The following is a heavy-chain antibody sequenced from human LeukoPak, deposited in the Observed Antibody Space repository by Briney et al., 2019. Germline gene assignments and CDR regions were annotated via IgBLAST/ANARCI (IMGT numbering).Heavy chain of an antibody. CDR3: ASATYSSGLYPDY. D-gene: IGHD6-19*01. CDR1: GFTFSDYY. V-gene: IGHV3-11*01. Sequence: GGSLRLSCAASGFTFSDYYMSWIRQAPGKGLEWVSYISSSGSTIYYADSVKGRFTISRDNAKNSLYLQMNSLRAEGTAVYYCASATYSSGLYPDYWGQGTLVTVSS. CDR2: ISSSGSTI. J-gene: IGHJ4*02.